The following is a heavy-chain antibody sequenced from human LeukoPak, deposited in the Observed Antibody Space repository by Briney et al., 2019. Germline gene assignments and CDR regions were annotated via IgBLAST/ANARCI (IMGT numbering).Heavy chain of an antibody. V-gene: IGHV4-31*03. CDR2: IYYSGST. CDR1: GGSISSGGYY. J-gene: IGHJ4*02. Sequence: SQTLSLTCTVSGGSISSGGYYWSWIRQHPGKGLEWIGYIYYSGSTYYNPSLKSRVTISVDTSKNQFSLKLSSVTVADTAVYYCARGPLGYYDSSGYYDYWGQGTLVTVSS. CDR3: ARGPLGYYDSSGYYDY. D-gene: IGHD3-22*01.